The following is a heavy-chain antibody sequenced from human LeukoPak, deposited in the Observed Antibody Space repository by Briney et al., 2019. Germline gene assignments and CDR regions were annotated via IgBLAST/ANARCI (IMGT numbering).Heavy chain of an antibody. CDR3: ATFMVRGVSSPY. J-gene: IGHJ4*02. Sequence: SQTLSLTCTVSGGSISSGGYYWSWIRQHPGKGLEWIGYIYYSGSTYYNPSLKSRVTISVDTSENQFSLKLSSVTAADAAVYYCATFMVRGVSSPYWGQGTLVTVSS. CDR1: GGSISSGGYY. CDR2: IYYSGST. D-gene: IGHD3-10*01. V-gene: IGHV4-31*03.